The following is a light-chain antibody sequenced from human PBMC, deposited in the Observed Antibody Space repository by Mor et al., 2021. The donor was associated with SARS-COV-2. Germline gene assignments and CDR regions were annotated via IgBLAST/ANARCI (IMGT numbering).Light chain of an antibody. CDR1: KSLLHSNGYNY. CDR3: MQALQSPLT. CDR2: LGS. V-gene: IGKV2-28*01. J-gene: IGKJ3*01. Sequence: PASISCRSSKSLLHSNGYNYLNWYLQKPGRSPQLLIYLGSNRASGVPDRLSGSGSGTDFTLKISRVEAEDVGVYYCMQALQSPLTFGPGTTVDI.